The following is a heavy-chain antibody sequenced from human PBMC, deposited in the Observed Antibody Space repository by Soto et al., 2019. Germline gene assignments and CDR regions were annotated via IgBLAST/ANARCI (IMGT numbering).Heavy chain of an antibody. CDR1: GFTFSDYY. CDR2: VSSSSSYK. J-gene: IGHJ4*02. D-gene: IGHD2-2*01. V-gene: IGHV3-11*05. CDR3: ARGGHHTSNWFVPDY. Sequence: PGGSLRLSCAASGFTFSDYYMNWIRHVPGKGLEWVSHVSSSSSYKNYADSVKDRFIISRDNPKNSVYLQMNSLTGDDTAVYYCARGGHHTSNWFVPDYWGQGTLVTVSS.